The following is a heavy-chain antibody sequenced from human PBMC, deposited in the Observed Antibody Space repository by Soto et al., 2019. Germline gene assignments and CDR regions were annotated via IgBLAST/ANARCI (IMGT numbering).Heavy chain of an antibody. J-gene: IGHJ4*02. CDR1: GFTFSSYS. CDR2: ISSSSSTI. V-gene: IGHV3-48*01. CDR3: ARDPNSRYNWNYGDY. Sequence: EVQLVESGGGLVQPGGSLRLSCAASGFTFSSYSMNWVRQAPGKGLEWVSYISSSSSTIYYADSVKGRFTISRDNAKNSLYLQINSLRAEDTPVYYCARDPNSRYNWNYGDYWGQGTLVTVSS. D-gene: IGHD1-7*01.